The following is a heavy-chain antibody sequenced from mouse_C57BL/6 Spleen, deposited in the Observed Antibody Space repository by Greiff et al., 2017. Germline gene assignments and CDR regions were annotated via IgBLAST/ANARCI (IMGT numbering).Heavy chain of an antibody. J-gene: IGHJ2*01. Sequence: EVKVEESGGGLVKPGGSLKLSCAASGFTFSSYAMSWVRQTPEKRLEWVATISDGGSYTYYPDNVKGRFTISRDNAKNNLYLQMSHLKSEDTAMYYWARHYGSSYGGFDYWGQGTTLTVSS. V-gene: IGHV5-4*03. CDR2: ISDGGSYT. D-gene: IGHD1-1*01. CDR1: GFTFSSYA. CDR3: ARHYGSSYGGFDY.